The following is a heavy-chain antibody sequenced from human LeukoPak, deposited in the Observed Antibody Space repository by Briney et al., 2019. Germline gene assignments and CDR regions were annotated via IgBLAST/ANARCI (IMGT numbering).Heavy chain of an antibody. V-gene: IGHV3-53*01. CDR3: ARDGDDTTNW. CDR2: IYSGGKT. Sequence: PGGSLRLSCAASDFTVGSNYMTWVRQAPGKGLEWVSVIYSGGKTFYADSVKGRFTISRDDSKNTLYLQMNSPRAEDTAIYYCARDGDDTTNWWGQGTLVTVSS. CDR1: DFTVGSNY. J-gene: IGHJ4*02. D-gene: IGHD2-8*01.